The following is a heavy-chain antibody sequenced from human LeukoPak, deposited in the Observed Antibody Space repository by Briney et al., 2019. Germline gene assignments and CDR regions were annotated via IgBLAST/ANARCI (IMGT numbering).Heavy chain of an antibody. Sequence: ASVKVSCKASGYTFTSYAMHWVRQAPGQRLEWMGWINAGNGNTKYSQKFQGRVTITRDTSASTAYMELSSLRSEDTAVYYCARLDIVVVPAAMPPLLDYGIDVWGQGTTVTVSS. CDR3: ARLDIVVVPAAMPPLLDYGIDV. J-gene: IGHJ6*02. CDR2: INAGNGNT. CDR1: GYTFTSYA. D-gene: IGHD2-2*01. V-gene: IGHV1-3*01.